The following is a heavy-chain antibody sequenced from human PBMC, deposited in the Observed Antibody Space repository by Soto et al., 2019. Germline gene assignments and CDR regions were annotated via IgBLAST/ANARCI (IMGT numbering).Heavy chain of an antibody. CDR1: GFTMSDNY. D-gene: IGHD3-10*01. CDR2: TYTGGTT. CDR3: AGNLRLVGFGEYDL. Sequence: EVQLVESGGGLVQPGGSLRLSCAASGFTMSDNYMSWVRQAPGKGLEWVSVTYTGGTTYYADSVKGRFTISRHNSNNTVYLQMNSLRAEDTAVYYCAGNLRLVGFGEYDLWGRGTLVTVSS. V-gene: IGHV3-53*04. J-gene: IGHJ2*01.